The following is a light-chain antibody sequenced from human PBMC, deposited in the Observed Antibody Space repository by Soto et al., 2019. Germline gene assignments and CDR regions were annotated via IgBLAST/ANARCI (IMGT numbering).Light chain of an antibody. J-gene: IGKJ5*01. V-gene: IGKV3-15*01. CDR2: GAS. CDR1: QSVSTY. CDR3: QQYNKWPIT. Sequence: EIVLTQSPATLSLSPGERATLSCRASQSVSTYLAWYQQKPGQAPRLLIYGASTRATGIPARFSGSGSGTEFTLTISSLQSEDFAVYFCQQYNKWPITFGQGTRLEI.